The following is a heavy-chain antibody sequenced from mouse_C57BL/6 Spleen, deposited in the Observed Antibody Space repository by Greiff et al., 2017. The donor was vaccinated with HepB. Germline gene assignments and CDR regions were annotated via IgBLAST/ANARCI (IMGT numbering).Heavy chain of an antibody. Sequence: VQLQESGPGLVAPSQSLSITCTVSGFSLTSYGVSWVRQPPGKGLEWLGVICGDGSTNYHSALISRQSISNDNSKSQVLLKLNSLQTDDTATYYCATYGISYAYAMDYWGQGTSVTVSS. CDR3: ATYGISYAYAMDY. J-gene: IGHJ4*01. CDR2: ICGDGST. V-gene: IGHV2-3*01. D-gene: IGHD1-1*01. CDR1: GFSLTSYG.